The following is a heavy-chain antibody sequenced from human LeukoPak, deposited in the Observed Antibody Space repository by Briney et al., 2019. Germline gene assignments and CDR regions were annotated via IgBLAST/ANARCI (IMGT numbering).Heavy chain of an antibody. CDR3: ARGDYYGSGSYYTTTNWFDP. CDR2: IYHSGST. CDR1: GYSISSGYY. J-gene: IGHJ5*02. V-gene: IGHV4-38-2*01. D-gene: IGHD3-10*01. Sequence: SETLSLTCAVSGYSISSGYYWGWIRQPPGKGLEWIGSIYHSGSTYYNPSLKSQVTISVDTSKNQFSLKLSSVTAADTAVYYCARGDYYGSGSYYTTTNWFDPWGQGTLVTVSS.